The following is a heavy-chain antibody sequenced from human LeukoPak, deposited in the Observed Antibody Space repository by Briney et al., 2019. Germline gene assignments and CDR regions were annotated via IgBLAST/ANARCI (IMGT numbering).Heavy chain of an antibody. D-gene: IGHD5-18*01. V-gene: IGHV4-30-2*01. CDR2: IYHSGST. J-gene: IGHJ4*02. CDR3: ARRDYGYFFDY. CDR1: GGSISSGGYS. Sequence: KASQTLSLTCAVSGGSISSGGYSWSWIRQPPGKGLEWIGYIYHSGSTYYNPSLKSRVTISVDRSKNQFSLKLSSVTAADTAVYYCARRDYGYFFDYWGQGTLATVSS.